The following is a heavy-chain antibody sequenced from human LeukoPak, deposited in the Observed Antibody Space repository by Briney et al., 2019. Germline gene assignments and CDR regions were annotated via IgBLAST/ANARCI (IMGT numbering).Heavy chain of an antibody. D-gene: IGHD2-2*01. V-gene: IGHV1-2*02. CDR1: GYTFTGYY. CDR2: INPNSGGT. CDR3: ASKDCSSTSCPSEDAFDI. J-gene: IGHJ3*02. Sequence: GASVKVSCKASGYTFTGYYMHWVRQAPGQGLEWMGWINPNSGGTNYAQKFQGRVTMTRDTSISTAYMELSRLRSDDTAVYYCASKDCSSTSCPSEDAFDIWGQGTMVTVSS.